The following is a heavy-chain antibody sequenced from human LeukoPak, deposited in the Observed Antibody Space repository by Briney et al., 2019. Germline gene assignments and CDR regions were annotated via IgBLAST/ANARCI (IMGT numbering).Heavy chain of an antibody. CDR1: GFTFRSYE. CDR2: LSSSGSAF. Sequence: GGSLRLSCEDSGFTFRSYEMNWVRQAPGKGLEWIAYLSSSGSAFSYADSVEGRFTIARDNAKNSVYLEMNSLRAEDTAVYYCAKGGYNSGRYFYYYMDVWGEGTTVTVSS. V-gene: IGHV3-48*03. J-gene: IGHJ6*03. D-gene: IGHD5-18*01. CDR3: AKGGYNSGRYFYYYMDV.